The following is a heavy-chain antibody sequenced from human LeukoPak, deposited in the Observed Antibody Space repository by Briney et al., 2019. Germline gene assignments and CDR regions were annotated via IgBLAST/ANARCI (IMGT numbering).Heavy chain of an antibody. V-gene: IGHV4-59*12. CDR2: IYYSGST. Sequence: SETLSLTCTVSGGSISSYYWSWIRQPPGKGLEWIGYIYYSGSTNYNPSLKSRVTISVDTSKNQFSLKLSSVTAADTAVYYCARDLQYYYGSGSYYKRHYYYYGMDVWGQGTTVTVSS. D-gene: IGHD3-10*01. CDR3: ARDLQYYYGSGSYYKRHYYYYGMDV. CDR1: GGSISSYY. J-gene: IGHJ6*02.